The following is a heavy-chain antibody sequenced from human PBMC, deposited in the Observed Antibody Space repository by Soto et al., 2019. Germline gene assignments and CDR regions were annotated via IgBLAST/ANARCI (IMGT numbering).Heavy chain of an antibody. CDR1: GFTFSSYG. Sequence: QVQLVESGGGVVQHGRSLRLSCAASGFTFSSYGMHWVRQAPGKGLEWVAVIWCDGSNKYYADSVKGRFTISRDNSKNTLYLQMNSLRAEDTAVYYCARSKAHSRWYVLGYWGQGTLVTVSS. D-gene: IGHD6-13*01. CDR3: ARSKAHSRWYVLGY. V-gene: IGHV3-33*01. CDR2: IWCDGSNK. J-gene: IGHJ4*02.